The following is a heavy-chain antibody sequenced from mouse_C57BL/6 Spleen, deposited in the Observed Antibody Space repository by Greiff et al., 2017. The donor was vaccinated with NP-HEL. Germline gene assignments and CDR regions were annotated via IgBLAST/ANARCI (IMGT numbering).Heavy chain of an antibody. CDR3: ANAITGTLAWFAY. CDR2: ISSGSSTI. V-gene: IGHV5-17*01. D-gene: IGHD4-1*01. CDR1: GFTFSDYG. J-gene: IGHJ3*01. Sequence: EVKLVESGGGLVKPGGSLKLSCAASGFTFSDYGMHWVRQAPEKGLEWVAYISSGSSTIYYADTVKGRFTISRDNAKNTLFLQMTSLRSEDTAMYYCANAITGTLAWFAYWGQGTLVTVSA.